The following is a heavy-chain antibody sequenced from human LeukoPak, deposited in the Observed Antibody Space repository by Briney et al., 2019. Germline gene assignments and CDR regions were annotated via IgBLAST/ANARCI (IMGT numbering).Heavy chain of an antibody. V-gene: IGHV3-53*01. Sequence: GGSLRLSCAASGFTVSNNYMSWVRQAPGKGLEWVSVIYSGGSTNYADSVKGRFTISRDNSKNTLYLQMNSLRAEDTAVYYCASLWFGEYGMDVWGKGTTVTVSS. J-gene: IGHJ6*04. CDR2: IYSGGST. D-gene: IGHD3-10*01. CDR1: GFTVSNNY. CDR3: ASLWFGEYGMDV.